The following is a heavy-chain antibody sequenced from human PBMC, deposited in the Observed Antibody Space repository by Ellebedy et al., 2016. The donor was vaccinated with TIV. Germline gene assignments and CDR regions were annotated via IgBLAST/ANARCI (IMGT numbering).Heavy chain of an antibody. J-gene: IGHJ4*02. V-gene: IGHV4-59*01. CDR3: AREGTYGLFDY. Sequence: MPSETLSLTCTVSGGSINNYYWSWIRQPPGKGLEWIGYIDYNGSTNYNPSLKSRVTISVDMSKNQFSLKLRSVTAADTAVYYCAREGTYGLFDYWGQGTLVTVSS. CDR2: IDYNGST. D-gene: IGHD3-10*01. CDR1: GGSINNYY.